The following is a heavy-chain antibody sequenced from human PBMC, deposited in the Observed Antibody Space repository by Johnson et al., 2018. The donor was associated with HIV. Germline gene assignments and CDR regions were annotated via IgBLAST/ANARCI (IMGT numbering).Heavy chain of an antibody. CDR2: ISYDGSNK. J-gene: IGHJ3*02. V-gene: IGHV3-30-3*01. Sequence: VQLVESGGGVVQPGRSLRLSCAASGFTFSSYWMSWVRQAPGKGLEWVAVISYDGSNKYYADSVKGRFTISRDNSKNTPYLQMNSLRAEDTAVYYCARDLLMAYCGGDCWDAFDIWGQGTMVTVSS. CDR1: GFTFSSYW. CDR3: ARDLLMAYCGGDCWDAFDI. D-gene: IGHD2-21*02.